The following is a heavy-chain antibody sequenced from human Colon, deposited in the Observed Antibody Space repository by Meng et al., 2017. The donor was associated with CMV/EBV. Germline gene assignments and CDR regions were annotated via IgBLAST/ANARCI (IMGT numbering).Heavy chain of an antibody. CDR3: ARGYDYSNYVSIDS. CDR2: IDDYNGKT. D-gene: IGHD4-11*01. Sequence: KASGYTFTDDGINWVRQAPGQGLEWMGWIDDYNGKTFYAKNWQGRLTMTTDASTATSYLELRSLRSDDMAVYYCARGYDYSNYVSIDSWGQGTLVTVSS. CDR1: GYTFTDDG. V-gene: IGHV1-18*03. J-gene: IGHJ4*02.